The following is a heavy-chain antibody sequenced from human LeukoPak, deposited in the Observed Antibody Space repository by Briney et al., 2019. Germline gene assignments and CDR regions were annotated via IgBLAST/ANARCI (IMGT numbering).Heavy chain of an antibody. CDR1: GFTFISHS. CDR3: ARERYGPGNLDLDV. CDR2: ISSNSANI. J-gene: IGHJ6*02. V-gene: IGHV3-21*01. Sequence: GGSLRLSRVTSGFTFISHSMHFVRQAPGKGLEWVSSISSNSANIYQLDSIKGRFTISRDNAKNSLYLQMNSLRSEDTAVYYCARERYGPGNLDLDVWGQGTTVIVSS. D-gene: IGHD3-10*01.